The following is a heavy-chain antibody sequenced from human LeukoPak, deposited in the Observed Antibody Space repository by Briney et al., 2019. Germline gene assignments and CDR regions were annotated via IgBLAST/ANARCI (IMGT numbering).Heavy chain of an antibody. Sequence: GRSLRLSCAASGFTFAAYAMHWGREAPGKGLEWVSGVSWNSGSIGYADSVKGRFTISRDNAKNSLYLQMNSLRAEDMASYYCAIDAGPGIRYFDRWGQGTLVTVSS. CDR2: VSWNSGSI. D-gene: IGHD3-9*01. CDR1: GFTFAAYA. V-gene: IGHV3-9*03. J-gene: IGHJ4*02. CDR3: AIDAGPGIRYFDR.